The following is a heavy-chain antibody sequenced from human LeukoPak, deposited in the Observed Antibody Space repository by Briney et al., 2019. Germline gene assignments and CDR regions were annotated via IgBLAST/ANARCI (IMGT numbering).Heavy chain of an antibody. CDR1: GGSISSGSYY. CDR3: ARAGYSYGQYYYYMDV. V-gene: IGHV4-61*02. D-gene: IGHD5-18*01. Sequence: SETLSLTCTVSGGSISSGSYYWGWLRQPAGKGLEWIGRIYTSGSTNYNPSLKSRVTISVDTSKNQFSLKLSSVTAADTAVYYCARAGYSYGQYYYYMDVGGKGPTVTIS. J-gene: IGHJ6*03. CDR2: IYTSGST.